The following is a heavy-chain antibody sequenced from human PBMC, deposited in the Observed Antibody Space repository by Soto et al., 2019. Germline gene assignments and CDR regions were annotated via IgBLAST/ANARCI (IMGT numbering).Heavy chain of an antibody. V-gene: IGHV5-51*01. CDR2: INPGDSET. CDR1: GYSFKYYW. J-gene: IGHJ2*01. Sequence: ESLKISCKGSGYSFKYYWIGWVRQMSGRCLEWMGIINPGDSETRYSPAFEGQVTISADKSTDTAFLQWRSLKASDTAIYYCARVDSYYHDTSTYSRGYFDLWGRGALVTVSS. D-gene: IGHD3-22*01. CDR3: ARVDSYYHDTSTYSRGYFDL.